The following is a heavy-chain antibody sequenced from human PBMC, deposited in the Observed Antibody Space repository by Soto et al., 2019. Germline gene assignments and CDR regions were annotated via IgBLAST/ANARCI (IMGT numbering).Heavy chain of an antibody. J-gene: IGHJ6*02. CDR1: GFTFDDYT. CDR2: ISWDGGST. D-gene: IGHD3-22*01. CDR3: AKDMLGTYYYDSSGFRTGYGMDV. Sequence: PGGSPRLSCAASGFTFDDYTMHWVRQAPGKGLEWVSLISWDGGSTYYADSVKGRFTISRDNSKNSLYLQMNSLRTEDTALYYCAKDMLGTYYYDSSGFRTGYGMDVWGQGTTVTVS. V-gene: IGHV3-43*01.